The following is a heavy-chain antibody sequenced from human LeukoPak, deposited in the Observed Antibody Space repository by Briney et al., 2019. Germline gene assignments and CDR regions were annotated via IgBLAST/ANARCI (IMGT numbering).Heavy chain of an antibody. V-gene: IGHV6-1*01. D-gene: IGHD3-10*01. J-gene: IGHJ5*02. CDR1: GDSVSSNSAA. CDR2: TYYRSKWYN. CDR3: ARSADYYGSGSYNWFDP. Sequence: SQTLSLTCAISGDSVSSNSAAWNWIRQSPSRCLEWLGRTYYRSKWYNDYAVSVKSRITINPDTSKNQFSLQLNSVTPEDTAVYYCARSADYYGSGSYNWFDPWGQGTLVTVSS.